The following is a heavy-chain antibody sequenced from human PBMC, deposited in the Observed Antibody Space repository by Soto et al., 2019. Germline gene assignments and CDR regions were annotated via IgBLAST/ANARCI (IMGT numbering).Heavy chain of an antibody. CDR2: IYYSGST. V-gene: IGHV4-59*08. CDR3: ARHGFYDFWSGYYKKYNWFDP. D-gene: IGHD3-3*01. J-gene: IGHJ5*02. Sequence: SETLSLTCTVSGGSISSYYWSWIRQPPGKGLEWIGYIYYSGSTNYNPSLKSRVTISVDTSKNQFSLKLSSVTAADTAVYYCARHGFYDFWSGYYKKYNWFDPWGQGTLVTVSS. CDR1: GGSISSYY.